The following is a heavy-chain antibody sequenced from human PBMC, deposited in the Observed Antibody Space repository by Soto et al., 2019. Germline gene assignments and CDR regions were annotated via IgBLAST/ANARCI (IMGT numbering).Heavy chain of an antibody. Sequence: EVQLVESGGGLVQPGGSLRLSCAASGFTFSSYEMNWVRQAPGKGLEWVSYISSSGSTIYYADSVKGRFTISRDNAKNSLYLQMNSLRGADTAVYFCARDNSGWRGYFDYWGQGTLVTVSS. J-gene: IGHJ4*02. V-gene: IGHV3-48*03. CDR1: GFTFSSYE. CDR3: ARDNSGWRGYFDY. CDR2: ISSSGSTI. D-gene: IGHD6-19*01.